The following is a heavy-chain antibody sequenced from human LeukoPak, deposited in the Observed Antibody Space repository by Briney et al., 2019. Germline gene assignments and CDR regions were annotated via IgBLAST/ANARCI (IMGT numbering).Heavy chain of an antibody. J-gene: IGHJ5*02. Sequence: SETLSLTCTVSGGSISSYYWSWIRQPPGKGLEWIGEINHSGSTNYNPSLKSRVTISVDTSKNQFSLKLSSVTAADTAVYYCARTRLLYYDFWSGYLNAWGQGTLVTVSS. CDR1: GGSISSYY. V-gene: IGHV4-34*01. CDR3: ARTRLLYYDFWSGYLNA. D-gene: IGHD3-3*01. CDR2: INHSGST.